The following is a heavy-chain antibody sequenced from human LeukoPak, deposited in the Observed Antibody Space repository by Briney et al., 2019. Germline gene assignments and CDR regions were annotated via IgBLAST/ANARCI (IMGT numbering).Heavy chain of an antibody. CDR3: AREEVDPISFYYYYMDV. J-gene: IGHJ6*03. V-gene: IGHV3-7*01. CDR2: IKEDGSEE. Sequence: GGSLRLSCTASGFAFSSYWMSWVRQAPGKGLEWVANIKEDGSEEHYVDSVKGRFTISRDNAKNSLYLQMNGLRVEDTAVYYCAREEVDPISFYYYYMDVWGKGTAVIAS. D-gene: IGHD1-26*01. CDR1: GFAFSSYW.